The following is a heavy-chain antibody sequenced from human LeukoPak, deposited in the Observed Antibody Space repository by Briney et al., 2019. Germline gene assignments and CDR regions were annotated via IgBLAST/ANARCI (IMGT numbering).Heavy chain of an antibody. CDR3: ARGPTAYSSSMYFDY. CDR1: GGSISSYY. CDR2: IYYSGST. Sequence: SETLSLTCTVSGGSISSYYWSWIRQPPGKGLEWIGYIYYSGSTNYNPSLKSRVTISVDTSKNQFSLKLSSVTAADTAVYYCARGPTAYSSSMYFDYWGQGTLVTVSS. J-gene: IGHJ4*02. D-gene: IGHD6-6*01. V-gene: IGHV4-59*01.